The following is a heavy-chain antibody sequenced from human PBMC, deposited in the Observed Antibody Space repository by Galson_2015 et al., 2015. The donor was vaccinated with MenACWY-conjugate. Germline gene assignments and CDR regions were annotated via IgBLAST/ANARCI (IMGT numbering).Heavy chain of an antibody. Sequence: ETLSLTCSVSGGSISDYFWTWIRQSPGRGLEWIGYVDYSGSTNYNPSLKSRVTISVDTTKNQFSLKMTSMTAADTAVYDCARDGVRASFGRGCYSSYSDHWGQGILVTVSS. CDR1: GGSISDYF. CDR2: VDYSGST. V-gene: IGHV4-59*01. D-gene: IGHD2-21*02. J-gene: IGHJ4*02. CDR3: ARDGVRASFGRGCYSSYSDH.